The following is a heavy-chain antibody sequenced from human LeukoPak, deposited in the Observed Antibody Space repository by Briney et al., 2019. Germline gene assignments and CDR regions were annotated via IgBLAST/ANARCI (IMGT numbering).Heavy chain of an antibody. CDR1: GGSISSYY. CDR2: IYYSGST. V-gene: IGHV4-59*01. Sequence: SETLSLTCTVSGGSISSYYWSWIRQPPGKGLEWIGYIYYSGSTNYNPSLKSRVTISVDTSKNQFSLKLSSVTAADTAVYYCARTVGYYYYTDVWGKGTTVTVSS. J-gene: IGHJ6*03. D-gene: IGHD4-23*01. CDR3: ARTVGYYYYTDV.